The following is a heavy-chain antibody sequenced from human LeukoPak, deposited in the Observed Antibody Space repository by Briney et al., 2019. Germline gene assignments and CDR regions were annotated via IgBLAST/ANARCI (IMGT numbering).Heavy chain of an antibody. Sequence: GRSLRLSCAASGFTFSSYGMHWVRQAPGEGLEWVAVISYDGSNKYYADSVKGRFTISRDNSKNTLYLQMNSLRAEDTAVYYCAKGAYDFWSGAAGTNYYYYGMDVWGQGTTVTVSS. CDR3: AKGAYDFWSGAAGTNYYYYGMDV. CDR2: ISYDGSNK. J-gene: IGHJ6*02. V-gene: IGHV3-30*18. CDR1: GFTFSSYG. D-gene: IGHD3-3*01.